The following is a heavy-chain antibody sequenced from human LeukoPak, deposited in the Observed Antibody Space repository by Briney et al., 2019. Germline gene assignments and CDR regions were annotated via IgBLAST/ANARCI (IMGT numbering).Heavy chain of an antibody. J-gene: IGHJ4*02. Sequence: PGGSLRLSCAASEFTFSTYWMTWVRQAPGKGLEWVAHIKKDGSEKYYVDSVKGRFTISRDNAKNSVHLQMNSLRAEDTAVYYCGRGAFPGGYDYWGQGTLVTVSS. CDR3: GRGAFPGGYDY. CDR2: IKKDGSEK. CDR1: EFTFSTYW. D-gene: IGHD5-12*01. V-gene: IGHV3-7*03.